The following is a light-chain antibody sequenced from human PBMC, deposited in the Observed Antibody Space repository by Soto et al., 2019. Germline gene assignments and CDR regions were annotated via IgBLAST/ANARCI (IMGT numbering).Light chain of an antibody. CDR2: GAS. CDR1: HDISNY. CDR3: QKYNSDPWT. Sequence: DIKMNKSPSSLSASVGDRVTISCRASHDISNYLAWYQQTPGKVPNILIYGASTLQSGVPSRFSGSGSGTDFTLAISRLQPEDVETYYCQKYNSDPWTFGPGTKVDIK. V-gene: IGKV1-27*01. J-gene: IGKJ1*01.